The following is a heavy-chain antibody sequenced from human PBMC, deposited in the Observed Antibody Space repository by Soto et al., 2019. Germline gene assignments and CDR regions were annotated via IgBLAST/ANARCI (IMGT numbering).Heavy chain of an antibody. CDR2: ISYDGTDE. J-gene: IGHJ4*02. V-gene: IGHV3-30*03. CDR3: ARDFSMVIAAPEY. CDR1: GFSFSSYG. D-gene: IGHD2-15*01. Sequence: SLRLSCAASGFSFSSYGMHWVRQAPGKGLEWVAMISYDGTDEYYADSVKGRFTISRDNSKNAVYLQINALRAEDTAVYYCARDFSMVIAAPEYWAQGTLVTVSS.